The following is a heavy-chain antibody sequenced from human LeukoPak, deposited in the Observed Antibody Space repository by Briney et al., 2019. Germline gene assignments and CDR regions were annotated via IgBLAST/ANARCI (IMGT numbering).Heavy chain of an antibody. Sequence: SETLSLTCTVSGGSISSYYWSWIRQPPGKGLEWIGYIYHSGSTYYNPSLKSRVTISVDRSKNQFSLRLSSVTAADTAVYYCARGNRGAFDIWGQGTMVTVSS. V-gene: IGHV4-59*12. CDR3: ARGNRGAFDI. CDR2: IYHSGST. D-gene: IGHD1-14*01. J-gene: IGHJ3*02. CDR1: GGSISSYY.